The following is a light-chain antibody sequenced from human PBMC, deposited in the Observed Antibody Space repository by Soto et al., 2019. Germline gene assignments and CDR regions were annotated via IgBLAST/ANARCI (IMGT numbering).Light chain of an antibody. J-gene: IGKJ5*01. Sequence: VSPGESATLSCRASQSVYNNLAWYQQKPGQAPRLLIYGASTRATGIPARFSGSGSGTEFTLTISSLQSEDFAVYYCQQYNNWPPITFGQGTRLEIK. CDR1: QSVYNN. V-gene: IGKV3-15*01. CDR2: GAS. CDR3: QQYNNWPPIT.